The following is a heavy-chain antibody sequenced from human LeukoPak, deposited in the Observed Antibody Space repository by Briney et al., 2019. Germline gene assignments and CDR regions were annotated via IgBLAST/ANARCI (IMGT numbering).Heavy chain of an antibody. CDR1: GYTFTGYY. CDR2: INPNSGGT. J-gene: IGHJ4*02. Sequence: GASVKVSCKASGYTFTGYYMHWVRQAPGEGLEWMGWINPNSGGTNYAQKFQGRVTMTRDTSTSTAYMELSRLRSDDTAVYYCARAVRGYYDSSGPFDYWGQGTLVTVSS. D-gene: IGHD3-22*01. V-gene: IGHV1-2*02. CDR3: ARAVRGYYDSSGPFDY.